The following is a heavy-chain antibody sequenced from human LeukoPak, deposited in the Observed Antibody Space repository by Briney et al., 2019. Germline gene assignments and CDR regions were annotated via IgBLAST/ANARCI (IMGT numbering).Heavy chain of an antibody. CDR1: GFTFSNYA. CDR2: ISGSDGST. V-gene: IGHV3-23*01. D-gene: IGHD2-15*01. CDR3: AKGRGYCTGGSCYSDY. J-gene: IGHJ4*02. Sequence: GGSLRLSCIASGFTFSNYAMSWVRQAPGKALEWVSTISGSDGSTYYADSVKGRFTISRDNSKNTLYLQMNSLRVEDTAIYYCAKGRGYCTGGSCYSDYWGQGTLVTVSS.